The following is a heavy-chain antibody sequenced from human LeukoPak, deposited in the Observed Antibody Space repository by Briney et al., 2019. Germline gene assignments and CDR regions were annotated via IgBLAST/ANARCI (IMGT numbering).Heavy chain of an antibody. CDR1: GYTFTSYG. V-gene: IGHV1-18*01. J-gene: IGHJ4*02. CDR2: ISAYNGNT. D-gene: IGHD1-26*01. CDR3: ARGGGWGGVGATTYFDY. Sequence: ASVKVSCKASGYTFTSYGISWVRQAPGQGLEWMGWISAYNGNTNYAQKLQGRVTMTTDTSTSTAYMELRSLRSDDTVVYYCARGGGWGGVGATTYFDYWGQGTLVTVSS.